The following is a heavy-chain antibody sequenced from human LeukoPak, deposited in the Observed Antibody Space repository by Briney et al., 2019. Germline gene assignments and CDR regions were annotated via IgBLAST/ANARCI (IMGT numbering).Heavy chain of an antibody. CDR1: GTSIRSGSYY. V-gene: IGHV4-61*02. Sequence: SSETLSLTCTVTGTSIRSGSYYWNWIRQAAGKGLEWIGRMYIGGRTTYNPSLKSRVTISLETTENQFSLRLRSVTAADTAVYYCAREGIAVADTYYYYYMDVWGKGTWVTVSS. CDR3: AREGIAVADTYYYYYMDV. J-gene: IGHJ6*03. CDR2: MYIGGRT. D-gene: IGHD6-19*01.